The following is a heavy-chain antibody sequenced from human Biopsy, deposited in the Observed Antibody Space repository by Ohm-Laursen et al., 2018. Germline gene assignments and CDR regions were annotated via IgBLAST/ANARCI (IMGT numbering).Heavy chain of an antibody. J-gene: IGHJ3*02. Sequence: TLSLTWTVSGGSISGPSWSWIRQAPGKGLEWIGYISYSRDTNYNPSLKSRITISVDTSKNQFSLKLTSVTAADTAVYYCAKHGSGWTGDDAFHIWGQGTMVTVSS. V-gene: IGHV4-59*08. D-gene: IGHD6-19*01. CDR2: ISYSRDT. CDR3: AKHGSGWTGDDAFHI. CDR1: GGSISGPS.